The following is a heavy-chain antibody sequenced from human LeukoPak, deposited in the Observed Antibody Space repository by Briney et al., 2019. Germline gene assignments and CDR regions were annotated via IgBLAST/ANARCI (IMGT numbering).Heavy chain of an antibody. D-gene: IGHD3-10*01. CDR1: GFTFSSYW. J-gene: IGHJ4*02. CDR3: ARGVYYYGSGSYSLGY. V-gene: IGHV3-74*01. Sequence: GGSLRLSCAASGFTFSSYWMHWVRQAPGKGLVGVSRINSDGSSTSYADSVKGRFTISRDNAKNTLYLQMNSLRAEDTAVYYCARGVYYYGSGSYSLGYWGQGTLVTVSS. CDR2: INSDGSST.